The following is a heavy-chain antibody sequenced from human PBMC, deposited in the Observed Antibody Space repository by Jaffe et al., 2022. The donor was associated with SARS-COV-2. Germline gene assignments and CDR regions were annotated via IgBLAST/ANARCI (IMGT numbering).Heavy chain of an antibody. CDR3: ARDNEASGIGSFDS. D-gene: IGHD3-10*01. V-gene: IGHV4-31*03. J-gene: IGHJ4*02. Sequence: QVQLQESGPGLVKPSQTLSLTCTVSGGSISSGGYRWNWIRQHPGKGLEWIGFLYNSGSTNYNPSLKSRVTISVDTSKNELSLKLSSVTAADTAVYYCARDNEASGIGSFDSWGQGTLVTVSS. CDR1: GGSISSGGYR. CDR2: LYNSGST.